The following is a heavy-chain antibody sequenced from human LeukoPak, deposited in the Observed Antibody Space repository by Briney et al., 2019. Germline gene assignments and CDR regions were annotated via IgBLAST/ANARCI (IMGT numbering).Heavy chain of an antibody. V-gene: IGHV3-48*01. CDR3: VKRGSGDYFDY. CDR2: ISSSSSTI. Sequence: GGSLRLSCVASGFTFSSYSMNWVRQAPGKGLEWVSYISSSSSTIYYADSVKGRFTISRDNSKNTLNLQMSSLRTEDTAVYYCVKRGSGDYFDYWGQGTLVTVSS. CDR1: GFTFSSYS. D-gene: IGHD3-16*01. J-gene: IGHJ4*02.